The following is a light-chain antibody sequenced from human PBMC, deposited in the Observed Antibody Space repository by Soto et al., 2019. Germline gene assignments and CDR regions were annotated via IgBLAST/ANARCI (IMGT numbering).Light chain of an antibody. J-gene: IGLJ2*01. CDR2: RNN. V-gene: IGLV1-47*01. Sequence: QSVLTQPPSASGTPGQRVTISCSGSSSNIGSNYVYWYQQLPGTAPKLLIYRNNQRPSGVPDRFSGSKSGTSASLAISGLRSEDEADYYCAAWDDNMGSEMVFGGGTKVTVL. CDR3: AAWDDNMGSEMV. CDR1: SSNIGSNY.